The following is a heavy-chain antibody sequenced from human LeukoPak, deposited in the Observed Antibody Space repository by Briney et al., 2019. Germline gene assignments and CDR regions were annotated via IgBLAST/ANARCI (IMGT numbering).Heavy chain of an antibody. CDR2: IYRGGNA. V-gene: IGHV3-53*05. Sequence: GGSLRLSCAVSGFTVSDNYMSWVRQAPGKGLEWVSIIYRGGNAYYADSVRGRFTISRDNSRNTLYLQMNSLRAEDTAVYYCARDTGYYYDSSGYFGYWGQGTLVTVSS. CDR1: GFTVSDNY. D-gene: IGHD3-22*01. J-gene: IGHJ4*02. CDR3: ARDTGYYYDSSGYFGY.